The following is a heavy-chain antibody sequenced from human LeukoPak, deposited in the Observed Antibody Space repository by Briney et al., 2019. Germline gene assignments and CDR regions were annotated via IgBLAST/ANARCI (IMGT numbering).Heavy chain of an antibody. Sequence: SETLSLTCTVSGGSISSSSYYWGWIRQPPGKGLEWMGSICYSGSTYYNPSLKSRVTISVDTSKNQFSLKLSSVTAADTAVYYCARHREAARGEQRDFDYWGQGTLVTVSS. CDR3: ARHREAARGEQRDFDY. CDR2: ICYSGST. J-gene: IGHJ4*02. CDR1: GGSISSSSYY. D-gene: IGHD1-26*01. V-gene: IGHV4-39*01.